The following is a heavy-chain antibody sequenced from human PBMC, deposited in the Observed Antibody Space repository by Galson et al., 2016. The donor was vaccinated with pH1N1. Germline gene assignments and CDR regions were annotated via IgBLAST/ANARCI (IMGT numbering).Heavy chain of an antibody. Sequence: LRLSCAASGFTVSSKYMSWVRQPPGKGLEWIGSIYYSESTHYNPSLKSRVTISVDTSKNQLFLKLSSVTAADTAVYYCARPDYVDVDLKDWYFDLWGRGTLVTVSS. D-gene: IGHD4-17*01. CDR1: GFTVSSKY. J-gene: IGHJ2*01. V-gene: IGHV4-39*01. CDR3: ARPDYVDVDLKDWYFDL. CDR2: IYYSEST.